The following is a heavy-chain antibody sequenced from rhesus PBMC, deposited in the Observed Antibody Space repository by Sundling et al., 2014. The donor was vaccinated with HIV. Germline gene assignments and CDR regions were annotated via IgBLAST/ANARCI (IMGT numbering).Heavy chain of an antibody. J-gene: IGHJ4*01. Sequence: EVQLVESGGGLVQPGGSLRLSCVASGFRFNTYGMSWVRQAPGKGLEWVSSISTASSYIYYADSVKGRFTISRDNAKNSLSLQMNSLRAEDTAVYYCTLRSPYGNYFEYWGQGVLVTVSS. CDR2: ISTASSYI. V-gene: IGHV3-136*01. D-gene: IGHD4-29*01. CDR3: TLRSPYGNYFEY. CDR1: GFRFNTYG.